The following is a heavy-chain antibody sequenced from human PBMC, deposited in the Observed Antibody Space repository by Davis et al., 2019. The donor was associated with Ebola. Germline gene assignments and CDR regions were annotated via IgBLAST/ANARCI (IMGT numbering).Heavy chain of an antibody. D-gene: IGHD3-3*01. CDR1: GFTFGDYA. CDR2: IRSKAYGGTT. Sequence: SLRLSCTASGFTFGDYAMSWFRQAPGKGLEWVGFIRSKAYGGTTEYAASVKGRFTISRDDSKNTAYLQMNSLKTEDTAVYYCTRVRFLEWLLWYGMDVWGQGTTVTVSS. CDR3: TRVRFLEWLLWYGMDV. J-gene: IGHJ6*02. V-gene: IGHV3-49*03.